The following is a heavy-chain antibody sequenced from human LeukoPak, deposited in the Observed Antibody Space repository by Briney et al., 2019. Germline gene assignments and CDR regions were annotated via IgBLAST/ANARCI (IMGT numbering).Heavy chain of an antibody. D-gene: IGHD2-2*01. CDR2: ISAYNGNT. V-gene: IGHV1-18*01. CDR3: ATDIVVVPAAMLVY. J-gene: IGHJ4*02. Sequence: ASVTVSFKASGYTFTSYGISWVRQAPGQGLEWMGWISAYNGNTNYAQKLQGRVTMTTDTSTSTAYMELRSLRSDDTAVYYCATDIVVVPAAMLVYWGQGTLVTVSS. CDR1: GYTFTSYG.